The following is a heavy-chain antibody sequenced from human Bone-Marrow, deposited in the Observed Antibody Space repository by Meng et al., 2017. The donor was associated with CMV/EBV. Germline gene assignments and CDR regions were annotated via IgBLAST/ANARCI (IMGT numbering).Heavy chain of an antibody. Sequence: ASVKVSCKASGYTFTGYYMHWVRQAPGQGLEWMGWINPNSGGTNYAQKFQGRVTMSRDTSISTAYMELSRLRSDDTAVYYCARAPRGSYSSTTKLSNWFDPWGQGTLVTVSS. J-gene: IGHJ5*02. V-gene: IGHV1-2*02. CDR1: GYTFTGYY. CDR2: INPNSGGT. CDR3: ARAPRGSYSSTTKLSNWFDP. D-gene: IGHD1-26*01.